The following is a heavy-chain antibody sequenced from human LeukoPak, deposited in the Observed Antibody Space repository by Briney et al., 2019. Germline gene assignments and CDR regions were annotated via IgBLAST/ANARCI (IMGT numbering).Heavy chain of an antibody. Sequence: GSLRLSCAASGFTFSSYWMSWVRQAPGKGLEWVANINQDGSEKYYVDSVKGRFTISRDNAKNSVYLQMDSLRAEDTAVYYCARAVRAASNYWGQGTLVTVSS. J-gene: IGHJ4*02. CDR3: ARAVRAASNY. D-gene: IGHD6-25*01. CDR2: INQDGSEK. CDR1: GFTFSSYW. V-gene: IGHV3-7*01.